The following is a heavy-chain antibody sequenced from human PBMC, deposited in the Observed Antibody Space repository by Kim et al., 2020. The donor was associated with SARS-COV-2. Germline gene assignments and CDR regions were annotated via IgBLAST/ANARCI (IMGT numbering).Heavy chain of an antibody. CDR2: IIPIFGIA. D-gene: IGHD2-8*01. J-gene: IGHJ2*01. CDR3: ASTVLMVYAADWYFDL. V-gene: IGHV1-69*04. CDR1: GGTFSSYA. Sequence: SVKVSCKASGGTFSSYAISWVRQAPGQGLEWMGRIIPIFGIAKYAQKFQGRVTITADKSTSTAYMELSSLRSEDTAVYYCASTVLMVYAADWYFDLWGR.